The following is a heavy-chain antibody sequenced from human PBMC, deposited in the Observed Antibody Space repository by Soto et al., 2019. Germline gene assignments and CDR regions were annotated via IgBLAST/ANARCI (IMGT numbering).Heavy chain of an antibody. V-gene: IGHV3-73*02. D-gene: IGHD6-19*01. J-gene: IGHJ4*02. CDR2: IRSKANSYAT. CDR3: SSGITVAGT. Sequence: EVQLVESGGGLVQPGGSLKLSCAASAFTFSDSTMHWVRQASGKGLEWVGRIRSKANSYATGYAASVKGRFTISRDDSKDTAYLQMNSLKTDDTAVYYCSSGITVAGTWGQGTLVTVSS. CDR1: AFTFSDST.